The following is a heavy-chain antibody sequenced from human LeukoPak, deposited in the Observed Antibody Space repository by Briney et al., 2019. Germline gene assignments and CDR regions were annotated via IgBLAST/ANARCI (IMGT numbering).Heavy chain of an antibody. CDR2: FDPEDGET. CDR3: ATDKNYYDSSGFGY. D-gene: IGHD3-22*01. J-gene: IGHJ4*02. Sequence: VASVRVFCKVSGYTLTELSMHWVRQAPGKGLEWMGGFDPEDGETIYAQKFQGRVTMTEDTSTDTAYMELSSLRSEDTAVYYCATDKNYYDSSGFGYWGQGTLVTVSS. V-gene: IGHV1-24*01. CDR1: GYTLTELS.